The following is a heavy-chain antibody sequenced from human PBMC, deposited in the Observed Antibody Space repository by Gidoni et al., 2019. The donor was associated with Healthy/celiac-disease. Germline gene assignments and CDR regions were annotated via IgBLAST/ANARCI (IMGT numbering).Heavy chain of an antibody. J-gene: IGHJ3*02. V-gene: IGHV1-8*01. CDR2: MNPNSGNT. CDR1: GYTFTSYD. CDR3: ARGGANYGDYDAFDI. Sequence: QVQLVPSGAEVHKPWAPVKVPCQAFGYTFTSYDINWVRQATGQGLEWMGWMNPNSGNTGYAQKFQGRVTMTRNTSISTAYMELSSLRSEDTAVYYCARGGANYGDYDAFDIWGQGTMVTVSS. D-gene: IGHD4-17*01.